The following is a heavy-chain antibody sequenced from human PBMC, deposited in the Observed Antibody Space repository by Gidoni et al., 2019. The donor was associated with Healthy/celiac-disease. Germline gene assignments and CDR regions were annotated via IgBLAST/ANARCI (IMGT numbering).Heavy chain of an antibody. CDR1: GYTFTSYY. V-gene: IGHV1-46*01. D-gene: IGHD6-19*01. J-gene: IGHJ4*02. CDR2: INPGGGST. Sequence: QVQLVQSGAEVKKPGASVKVSCKASGYTFTSYYMHGVRQAPGQVLVWMGIINPGGGSTSYAQKFQGRVTMTRDTSTSTVYMELSSLRSEYTAVYYCARVWVNSGWYYFDYWGQGTLVTVSS. CDR3: ARVWVNSGWYYFDY.